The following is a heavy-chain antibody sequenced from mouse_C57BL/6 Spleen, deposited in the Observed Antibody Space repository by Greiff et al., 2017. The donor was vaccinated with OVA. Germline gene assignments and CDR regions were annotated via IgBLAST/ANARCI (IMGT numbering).Heavy chain of an antibody. J-gene: IGHJ2*01. D-gene: IGHD2-3*01. CDR2: INPSSGYT. Sequence: VQGVESGAELARPGASVKMSCKASGYTFTSYTMHWVKQRPGQGLEWIGYINPSSGYTKYNQKFKDKATLTADKSSSTAYMQLSSLTSEDSAVYYCARRGDGPLDYWGQGTTLTVSS. CDR3: ARRGDGPLDY. V-gene: IGHV1-4*01. CDR1: GYTFTSYT.